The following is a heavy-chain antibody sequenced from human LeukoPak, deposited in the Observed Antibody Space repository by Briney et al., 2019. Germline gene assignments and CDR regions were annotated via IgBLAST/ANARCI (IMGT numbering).Heavy chain of an antibody. D-gene: IGHD3-10*01. CDR1: GFTFSNYA. V-gene: IGHV3-21*01. Sequence: GGSLRLSCAASGFTFSNYAMIWVRQAPGKGLEWVSFIDTSTSYIYYGDSVKGRFTISRDNAKNSLYLQMNGLRAEDTAVYYCARGRSITLLRGVAMSDGFDIWGQGAMVTVSS. CDR2: IDTSTSYI. CDR3: ARGRSITLLRGVAMSDGFDI. J-gene: IGHJ3*02.